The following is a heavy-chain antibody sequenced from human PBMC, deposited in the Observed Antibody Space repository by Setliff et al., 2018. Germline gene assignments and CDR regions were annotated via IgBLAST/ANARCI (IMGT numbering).Heavy chain of an antibody. D-gene: IGHD1-26*01. Sequence: PGGSLRLSCAASGFTFVNYWMHWVRQAPGKGLVWVSRITSDGSSTSYADAVEGRFTISRDNSNNTLYLQMNSLRADDTAVYYCARVDGSYLFDYWGQGTLVTVSS. CDR1: GFTFVNYW. CDR3: ARVDGSYLFDY. J-gene: IGHJ4*02. CDR2: ITSDGSST. V-gene: IGHV3-74*01.